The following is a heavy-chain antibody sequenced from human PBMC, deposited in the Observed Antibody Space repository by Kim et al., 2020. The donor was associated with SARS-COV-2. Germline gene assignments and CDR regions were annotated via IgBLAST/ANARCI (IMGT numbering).Heavy chain of an antibody. D-gene: IGHD3-16*01. Sequence: GGSLRLSCATSGFTFSSYGMHWVRQAPGKGLEWVSVIWYDGSNKHYADSVMGRFTISRDNSKNTLYLQMNSLRAEDTAVYYCAKAKTITFGGLSGWGQGTLVTVSS. CDR2: IWYDGSNK. J-gene: IGHJ4*02. CDR1: GFTFSSYG. CDR3: AKAKTITFGGLSG. V-gene: IGHV3-33*06.